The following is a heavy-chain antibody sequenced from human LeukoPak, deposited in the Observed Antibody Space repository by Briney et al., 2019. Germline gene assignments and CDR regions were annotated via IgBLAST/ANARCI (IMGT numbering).Heavy chain of an antibody. CDR3: ARRSSSWYGEFDP. J-gene: IGHJ5*02. V-gene: IGHV4-59*01. D-gene: IGHD6-13*01. CDR1: GGSISSYY. Sequence: PETLSLTCTVSGGSISSYYWSWIRQPPGKGLEWIGYIYYSGSTNYNPSLKSRVTISVDTSKNQFSLKLSSVTAADTAVYYCARRSSSWYGEFDPWGQGTLVTVSS. CDR2: IYYSGST.